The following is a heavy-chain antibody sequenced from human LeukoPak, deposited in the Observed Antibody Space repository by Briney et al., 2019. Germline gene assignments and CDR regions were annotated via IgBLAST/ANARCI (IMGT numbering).Heavy chain of an antibody. CDR3: ARVPVSGPGARFDY. V-gene: IGHV1-18*04. D-gene: IGHD4-11*01. J-gene: IGHJ4*02. Sequence: ASVKVSCKASGYTCTAYYMHWVRQAPGQGLEWTGWISAYNVNTNDAQKLQGRVTMTTDTSTTTAYMELRSLRSDDTAVYYCARVPVSGPGARFDYWGLGTLVTVSS. CDR1: GYTCTAYY. CDR2: ISAYNVNT.